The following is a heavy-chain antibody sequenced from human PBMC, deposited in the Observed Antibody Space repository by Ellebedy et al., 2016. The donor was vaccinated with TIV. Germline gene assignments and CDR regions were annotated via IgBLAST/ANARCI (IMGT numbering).Heavy chain of an antibody. V-gene: IGHV3-48*04. CDR3: ATIPAYYYYGMDV. Sequence: GESLKISCAASGFTFSSYSMNWVRQAPGKGLEWVSYISSSSSTIYYADSVKGRFTISRDNAKNSLYLQMNSLRAEDTAVYYCATIPAYYYYGMDVWGQGTTVTVSS. J-gene: IGHJ6*02. D-gene: IGHD3-3*01. CDR1: GFTFSSYS. CDR2: ISSSSSTI.